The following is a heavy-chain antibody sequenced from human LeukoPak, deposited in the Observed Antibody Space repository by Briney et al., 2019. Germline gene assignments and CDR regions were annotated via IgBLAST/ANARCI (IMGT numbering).Heavy chain of an antibody. J-gene: IGHJ4*02. CDR1: GGTFSSYA. Sequence: SVKVSCKASGGTFSSYAISWVRQAPGQGLEWMGRIIPIFGIANYAQKFQGRVTITADKSTSTAYMELSSLRSEDTAVYYCARTDTHTPDSDYWGQGTLVTVSS. D-gene: IGHD5-18*01. V-gene: IGHV1-69*04. CDR3: ARTDTHTPDSDY. CDR2: IIPIFGIA.